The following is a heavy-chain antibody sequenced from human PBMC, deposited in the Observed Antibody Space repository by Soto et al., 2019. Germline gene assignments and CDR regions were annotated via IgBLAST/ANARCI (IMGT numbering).Heavy chain of an antibody. V-gene: IGHV3-15*01. J-gene: IGHJ4*02. Sequence: EVQLVESGGGLVKPGGSLRLSCAASGFIFSNAWMSWVRQAPGKGLEWVGRIKSKADGGTTNYAAPVKGRFNISRDGSKNTLYLQMNGLNTEDTAVYYCTKGWSSKDYWGQGTLVTVSS. D-gene: IGHD3-3*01. CDR3: TKGWSSKDY. CDR1: GFIFSNAW. CDR2: IKSKADGGTT.